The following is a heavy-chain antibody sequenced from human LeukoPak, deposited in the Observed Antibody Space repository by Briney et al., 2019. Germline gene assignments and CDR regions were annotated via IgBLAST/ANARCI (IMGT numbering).Heavy chain of an antibody. Sequence: GGSLRLSCAASGFTFSSYGMSWVRQAPGKGLEWVSAISGSGGSTYYADSVKGRFTISRDNSKNTLYLQMNSLRAEDRAVHYYAKVKCVVWLSAFYMDVWGKGTTVTISS. CDR2: ISGSGGST. V-gene: IGHV3-23*01. CDR1: GFTFSSYG. D-gene: IGHD3-10*01. J-gene: IGHJ6*03. CDR3: AKVKCVVWLSAFYMDV.